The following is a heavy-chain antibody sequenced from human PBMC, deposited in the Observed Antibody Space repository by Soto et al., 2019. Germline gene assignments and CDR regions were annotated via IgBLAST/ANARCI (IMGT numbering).Heavy chain of an antibody. Sequence: ASVKVSCKASGYTFTSYGISWVRQAPGQGLEWMGWISAYNGNTNYAQKLQGRVTMTTDTSTSTAYMELRSLRSDDTAVYYCARYKQWLVWKKGYYYYYYGMDVWGQGTTVTVSS. CDR3: ARYKQWLVWKKGYYYYYYGMDV. V-gene: IGHV1-18*04. CDR1: GYTFTSYG. CDR2: ISAYNGNT. D-gene: IGHD6-19*01. J-gene: IGHJ6*02.